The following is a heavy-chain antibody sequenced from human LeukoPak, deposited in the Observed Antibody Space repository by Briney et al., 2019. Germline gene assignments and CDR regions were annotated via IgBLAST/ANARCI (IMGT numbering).Heavy chain of an antibody. Sequence: ASVKVSCKASGGTFSSYAISWVRQAPGQGLEWMGWMNPNSGNTGYAQKFQGRVTMTRNTSISTAYMELSSLRSEDTAVYYCARSYYHYYGMDVWGQGTTVTVSS. J-gene: IGHJ6*02. CDR2: MNPNSGNT. V-gene: IGHV1-8*02. CDR3: ARSYYHYYGMDV. CDR1: GGTFSSYA.